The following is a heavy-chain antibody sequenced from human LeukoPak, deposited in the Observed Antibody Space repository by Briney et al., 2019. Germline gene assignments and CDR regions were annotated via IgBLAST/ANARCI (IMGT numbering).Heavy chain of an antibody. Sequence: SVKVSCKAYGGTFSSYTISWVRQAPGQGLEWMGRIIPILGTANYAQKFQGRVTITADKSTSTAYMELSSLRSEDTAVYYCARGYSNYVGYFDYWGQGTLVTVSS. D-gene: IGHD4-11*01. J-gene: IGHJ4*02. CDR1: GGTFSSYT. CDR2: IIPILGTA. V-gene: IGHV1-69*08. CDR3: ARGYSNYVGYFDY.